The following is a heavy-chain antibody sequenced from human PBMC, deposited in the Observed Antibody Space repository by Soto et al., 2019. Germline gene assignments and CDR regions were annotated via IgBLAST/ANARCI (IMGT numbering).Heavy chain of an antibody. Sequence: GGSLRLSCAASGFTFSSYAMSWVRQAPGKGLEWVSAISGSGGSTYYADSVKGRFTISRDNSKNTLYLQMNSLRAEDTAVYYCAKDEVRGVIIPHDYWGQGTLVTVSS. CDR3: AKDEVRGVIIPHDY. V-gene: IGHV3-23*01. D-gene: IGHD3-10*01. J-gene: IGHJ4*02. CDR2: ISGSGGST. CDR1: GFTFSSYA.